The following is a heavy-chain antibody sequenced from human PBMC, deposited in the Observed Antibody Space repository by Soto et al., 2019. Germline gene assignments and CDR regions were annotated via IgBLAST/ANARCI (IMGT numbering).Heavy chain of an antibody. D-gene: IGHD3-3*01. CDR3: AKGGGGFPPPGYYYGMDV. V-gene: IGHV3-23*01. Sequence: GGSLRLSCAASGFTFSSYAMSWVRQAPGKGLEWVSAISGSGGSTYYADSVKGRFTISRDNSKNTLYLKMNSLRAEDTAVYYCAKGGGGFPPPGYYYGMDVWGQGTTVTVSS. J-gene: IGHJ6*02. CDR1: GFTFSSYA. CDR2: ISGSGGST.